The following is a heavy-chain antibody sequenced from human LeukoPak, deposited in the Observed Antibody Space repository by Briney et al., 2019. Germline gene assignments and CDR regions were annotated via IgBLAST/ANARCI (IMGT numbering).Heavy chain of an antibody. D-gene: IGHD3-9*01. J-gene: IGHJ6*03. V-gene: IGHV1-46*01. CDR2: ISPSGGST. CDR3: ARSPIRAGYMDV. Sequence: ASVKVSCKASGYTFTSYYMHWVRQAPGQGLEWMGIISPSGGSTSYAQKFQGRVTMTRDMSTSTVYMELSSLRSEDTAVYYCARSPIRAGYMDVWGKGTTVTVSS. CDR1: GYTFTSYY.